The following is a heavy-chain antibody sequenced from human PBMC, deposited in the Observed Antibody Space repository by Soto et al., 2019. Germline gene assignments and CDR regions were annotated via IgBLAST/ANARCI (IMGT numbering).Heavy chain of an antibody. V-gene: IGHV3-23*01. Sequence: PWGSLRLSCAVSGFICSSYDMSWVRQAPGKGLEWVSTILVGGSTHYEDSVKGRFTISRDTSKNTVYLQMNSLTAGDTAFYYCAKATATSGGAFEIYGKEKMVSVSS. J-gene: IGHJ3*02. CDR1: GFICSSYD. CDR3: AKATATSGGAFEI. CDR2: ILVGGST. D-gene: IGHD1-1*01.